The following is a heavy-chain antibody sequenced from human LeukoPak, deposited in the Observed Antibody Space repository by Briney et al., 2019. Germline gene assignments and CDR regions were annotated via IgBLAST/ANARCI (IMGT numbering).Heavy chain of an antibody. CDR3: AKDYCSGGSCYSPQGYFDY. Sequence: PGGSLRLSCAASGFTFSSYAMSWVRQAPGKGLEWVSAISGSGGSTYYADSVKGRFTISRDNSKNTLYLQMNSLRAGDTAVYYCAKDYCSGGSCYSPQGYFDYWGQGTLVTVSS. V-gene: IGHV3-23*01. CDR2: ISGSGGST. D-gene: IGHD2-15*01. J-gene: IGHJ4*02. CDR1: GFTFSSYA.